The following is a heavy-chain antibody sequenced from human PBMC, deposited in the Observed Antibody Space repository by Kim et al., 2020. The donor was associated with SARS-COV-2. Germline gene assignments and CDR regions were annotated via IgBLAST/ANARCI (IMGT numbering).Heavy chain of an antibody. CDR1: GYIFTSHC. J-gene: IGHJ5*02. V-gene: IGHV1-46*01. Sequence: ASVKVSCKTSGYIFTSHCMHWVRQAPGQGLEWMGIINPADGSTDYAEEFQGRVTLTMDTSTSTFYMDVSSLRSEDTAMYYCARDHSSSSSWWFDPSGQGT. D-gene: IGHD6-6*01. CDR3: ARDHSSSSSWWFDP. CDR2: INPADGST.